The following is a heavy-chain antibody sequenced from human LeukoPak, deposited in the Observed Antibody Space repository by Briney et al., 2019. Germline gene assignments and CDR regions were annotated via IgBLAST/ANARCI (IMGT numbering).Heavy chain of an antibody. CDR3: ARLMGGRWLQPPFDY. CDR1: GFTFSSYV. Sequence: GGSLRLSCAASGFTFSSYVMHWVRQAPGKGLEWVAIISYDGSNEYYADSVKGRFTISRDNSKNTLYLQMNSLRAADTAVYYCARLMGGRWLQPPFDYWGQGTLVTVSS. V-gene: IGHV3-30*04. CDR2: ISYDGSNE. J-gene: IGHJ4*02. D-gene: IGHD5-24*01.